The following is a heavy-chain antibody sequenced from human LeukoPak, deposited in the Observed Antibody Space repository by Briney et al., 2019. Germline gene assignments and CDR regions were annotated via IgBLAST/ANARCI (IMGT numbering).Heavy chain of an antibody. CDR3: LKIVGRLDSFDI. D-gene: IGHD3-16*02. CDR1: GFTFSSYG. J-gene: IGHJ3*02. Sequence: GGSLRLSCAASGFTFSSYGMHWVRQAPGKGLEWVAVISYDGSNKYYADSVKGRFTISRDNSKNTLYLQMSSLRAEDTAVYYCLKIVGRLDSFDIWGQGTMVTVSS. V-gene: IGHV3-30*18. CDR2: ISYDGSNK.